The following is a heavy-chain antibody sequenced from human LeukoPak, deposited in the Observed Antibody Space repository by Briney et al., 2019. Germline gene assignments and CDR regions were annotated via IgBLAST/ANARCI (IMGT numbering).Heavy chain of an antibody. V-gene: IGHV3-30-3*01. D-gene: IGHD5-12*01. CDR1: GXTFSNYA. CDR3: ASPDSGYDGLGDY. J-gene: IGHJ4*02. Sequence: SXXASGXTFSNYAMHWVRQAPGKGXXXGAVISYDGSIKYYADSVKGRFTISRDNSKNTLSLQMNSLRHEGTAVYYCASPDSGYDGLGDYWGQGTLVTVSS. CDR2: ISYDGSIK.